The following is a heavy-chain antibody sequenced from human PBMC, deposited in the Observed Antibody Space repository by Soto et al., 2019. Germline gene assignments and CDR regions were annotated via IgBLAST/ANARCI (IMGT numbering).Heavy chain of an antibody. J-gene: IGHJ5*02. CDR2: LSGGGGTT. V-gene: IGHV3-23*01. Sequence: EVQLLESGGGLAQPGGSLRLSCAASGFTFNIYAMTWVRQAPGKGLEWVSTLSGGGGTTYYADSVQGRCTISRDNSKNTLYLQMNSLRAEDTAVYYCARGPYYYGSGSYSAKIDQWVQGTLVTVSS. CDR3: ARGPYYYGSGSYSAKIDQ. CDR1: GFTFNIYA. D-gene: IGHD3-10*01.